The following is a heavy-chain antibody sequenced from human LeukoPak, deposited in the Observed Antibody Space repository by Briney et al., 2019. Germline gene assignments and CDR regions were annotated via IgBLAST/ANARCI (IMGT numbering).Heavy chain of an antibody. CDR3: VRHTGSFPLGGMDV. J-gene: IGHJ6*02. D-gene: IGHD1-26*01. CDR2: IWYDGSNK. V-gene: IGHV3-33*02. Sequence: GRSLRLPCAASGFTFRNYGMYWVRQAPGKGLEWVAIIWYDGSNKYYTDSAKGRFTISRDNSKNTLFLQMNSLRVEDTAVYYCVRHTGSFPLGGMDVWGQGTTVTVSS. CDR1: GFTFRNYG.